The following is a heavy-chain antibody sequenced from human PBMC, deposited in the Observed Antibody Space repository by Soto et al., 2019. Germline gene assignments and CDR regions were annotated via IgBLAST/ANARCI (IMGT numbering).Heavy chain of an antibody. D-gene: IGHD3-10*01. Sequence: QVQLVQSGAEVKNPGASVKVSCKASGYTFSSYGLSWVRQAPGQGLEWMGWVGPYTGVTNYAQKFQCRVRMTTDTSTRIAYMELRSLRSDDTAVYYCARDGDGPGRRYDYWGQGTLITVSS. CDR3: ARDGDGPGRRYDY. V-gene: IGHV1-18*01. CDR1: GYTFSSYG. CDR2: VGPYTGVT. J-gene: IGHJ4*02.